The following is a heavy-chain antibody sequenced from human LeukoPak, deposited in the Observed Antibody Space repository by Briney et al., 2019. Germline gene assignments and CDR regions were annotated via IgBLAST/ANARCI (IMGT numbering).Heavy chain of an antibody. D-gene: IGHD1-26*01. Sequence: PGGSLTLSCAASGFTFSDYYMSWIRQAPAKGLEWVSYISSGGSVMYYADSVKGRFTISRDNAKNSLYLQVNSLRAEDTAVYYCAGGGGSYYFNSWGQGTLVTVSS. J-gene: IGHJ4*02. V-gene: IGHV3-11*04. CDR3: AGGGGSYYFNS. CDR1: GFTFSDYY. CDR2: ISSGGSVM.